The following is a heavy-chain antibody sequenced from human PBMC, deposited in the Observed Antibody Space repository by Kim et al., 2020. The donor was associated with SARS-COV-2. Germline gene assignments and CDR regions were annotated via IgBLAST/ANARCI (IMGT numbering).Heavy chain of an antibody. Sequence: SETLSLTCAVYGGSFSGYYWSWIRQPPGKGLEWIGEINHSGSTNYNPSLKSRVTISVDTSKNQFSLKLSSVTAADTAVYYCARGSGTRRRITMVRGSGAFDIWGQGTMVTVSS. CDR1: GGSFSGYY. D-gene: IGHD3-10*01. CDR3: ARGSGTRRRITMVRGSGAFDI. V-gene: IGHV4-34*01. CDR2: INHSGST. J-gene: IGHJ3*02.